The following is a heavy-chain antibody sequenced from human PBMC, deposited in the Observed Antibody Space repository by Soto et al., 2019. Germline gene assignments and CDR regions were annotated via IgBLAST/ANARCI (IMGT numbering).Heavy chain of an antibody. D-gene: IGHD2-15*01. CDR3: ARDLEYCSVASCGDYYYGMDV. CDR1: GFTFNNYA. V-gene: IGHV3-30-3*01. Sequence: LRLSCAASGFTFNNYAMHWVRQAPGRGLEWVTVISYDGTYEYYAESVKGRFTISRDNSKSTLYLQMNSLRVADTAVYYCARDLEYCSVASCGDYYYGMDVWGQGTTVTVSS. J-gene: IGHJ6*02. CDR2: ISYDGTYE.